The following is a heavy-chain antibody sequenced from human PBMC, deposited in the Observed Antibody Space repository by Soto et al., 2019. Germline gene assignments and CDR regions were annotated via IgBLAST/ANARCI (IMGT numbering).Heavy chain of an antibody. J-gene: IGHJ3*02. D-gene: IGHD4-17*01. Sequence: ASVKVSCKASGYTFTSYGISWVRQAPGQGLEWMGWISAYNGNTNYAQKLQGRVTMTTDTSTSTAYMELRSLRSDDTAVYYCARSSVTTVTNDAFDIWGQGTMVTVSS. CDR2: ISAYNGNT. V-gene: IGHV1-18*01. CDR3: ARSSVTTVTNDAFDI. CDR1: GYTFTSYG.